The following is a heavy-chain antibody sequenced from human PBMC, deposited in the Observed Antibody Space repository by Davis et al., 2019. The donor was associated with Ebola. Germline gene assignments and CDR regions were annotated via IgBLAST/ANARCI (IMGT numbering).Heavy chain of an antibody. CDR3: AGSGYFYYGMDV. Sequence: GGSLRLSCKGSGYSFTSYWIAWVRQMPGKGLEWMGIIYPGDSDTRYSLSFEGQVTISADKSISTAYLQWSSLKASDTAMYYCAGSGYFYYGMDVWGQGTTVTVSS. J-gene: IGHJ6*02. D-gene: IGHD3-22*01. CDR2: IYPGDSDT. V-gene: IGHV5-51*01. CDR1: GYSFTSYW.